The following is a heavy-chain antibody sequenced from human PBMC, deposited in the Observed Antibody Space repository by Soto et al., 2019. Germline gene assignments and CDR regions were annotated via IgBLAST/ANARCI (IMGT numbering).Heavy chain of an antibody. Sequence: TGGALRLSCTASGFTFGDYAMSWFRQAPGKGLEWVGFIRSKAYGGTTEYAASVKGRFTISRDDSKSIAYLQMNSLKTEDTAVYYCTRAPCSSNSCNFEDWGQGTLVTVSS. CDR1: GFTFGDYA. V-gene: IGHV3-49*03. CDR2: IRSKAYGGTT. J-gene: IGHJ4*02. D-gene: IGHD2-2*01. CDR3: TRAPCSSNSCNFED.